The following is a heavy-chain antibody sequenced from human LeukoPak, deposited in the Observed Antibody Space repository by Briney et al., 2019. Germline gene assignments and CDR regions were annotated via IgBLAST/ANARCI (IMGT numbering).Heavy chain of an antibody. CDR2: INPNSGGT. J-gene: IGHJ5*02. D-gene: IGHD2-2*01. CDR1: GYTFTGYY. V-gene: IGHV1-2*02. Sequence: ASVKVSCTASGYTFTGYYMHWVRQAPGQGLEWMGWINPNSGGTNYAQKFQGRVTMTRDTSISTAYMELSRLRSDDTAVYYCAREAEGVVPAAIHLVWFDPWGQGTLVTVSS. CDR3: AREAEGVVPAAIHLVWFDP.